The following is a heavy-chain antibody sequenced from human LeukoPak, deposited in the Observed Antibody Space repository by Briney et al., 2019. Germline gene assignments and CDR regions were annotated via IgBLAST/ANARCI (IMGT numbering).Heavy chain of an antibody. CDR1: GFTFSGFH. Sequence: GGSLRLSCSTSGFTFSGFHMNWLRQAPGMGLEHVAWISSIDSTTYYAYSVVGRFTISRDNDKDLLYLQMDSLGEDDTAVYYCARDPHAGIFDSWGQGTLVTVSS. CDR2: ISSIDSTT. J-gene: IGHJ4*02. V-gene: IGHV3-48*02. CDR3: ARDPHAGIFDS.